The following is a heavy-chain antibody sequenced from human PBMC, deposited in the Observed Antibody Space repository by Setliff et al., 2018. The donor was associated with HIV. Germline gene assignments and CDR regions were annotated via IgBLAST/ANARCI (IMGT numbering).Heavy chain of an antibody. CDR2: INAGNGNT. V-gene: IGHV1-3*01. J-gene: IGHJ5*02. D-gene: IGHD4-17*01. Sequence: WASVKVSCKASGYTFTSYAMNWVRQAPGQRLEWMGWINAGNGNTKYSQKFQGRVTITRDTSASTAYMELSSLRSEDTAVYYCARISGDDYGDYGANWFDPWGQGTLVTVSS. CDR1: GYTFTSYA. CDR3: ARISGDDYGDYGANWFDP.